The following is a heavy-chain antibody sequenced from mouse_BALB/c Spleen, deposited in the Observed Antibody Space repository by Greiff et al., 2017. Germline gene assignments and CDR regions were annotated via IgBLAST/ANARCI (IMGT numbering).Heavy chain of an antibody. J-gene: IGHJ1*01. CDR1: GFSLTSYG. CDR2: IWAGGST. CDR3: ARDLDGYYGWYFDV. V-gene: IGHV2-9*02. D-gene: IGHD2-3*01. Sequence: VKLMESGPGLVAPSQSLSITCTVSGFSLTSYGVHWVRQPPGKGLEWLGVIWAGGSTNYNSALMSRLSISKDNSKSQVFLKMNSLQTDDTAMYYCARDLDGYYGWYFDVWGAGTTVTVSS.